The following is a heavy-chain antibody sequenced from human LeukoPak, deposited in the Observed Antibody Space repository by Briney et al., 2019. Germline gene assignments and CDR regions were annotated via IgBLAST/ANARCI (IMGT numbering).Heavy chain of an antibody. Sequence: GGSLRLSCAASGFTFSDYAMSWVRQAPGKGLEWVSAISGSGSDTYYADSVKGRFTISRDNSKNTLYLQMNSLRAEDTAVYYCAVGRLRLGDQYYFDYWGQGTLVTVSS. CDR2: ISGSGSDT. V-gene: IGHV3-23*01. CDR3: AVGRLRLGDQYYFDY. CDR1: GFTFSDYA. J-gene: IGHJ4*02. D-gene: IGHD3-16*01.